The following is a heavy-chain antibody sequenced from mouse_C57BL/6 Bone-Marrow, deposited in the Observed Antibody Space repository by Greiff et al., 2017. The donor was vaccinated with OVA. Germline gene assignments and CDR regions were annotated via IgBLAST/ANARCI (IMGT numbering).Heavy chain of an antibody. Sequence: VQLQESGAELVRPGASVKLSCKASGYTFTSYGISWVKQRTGQGLEWIGEIYPRSGNTYYNEKFKGKATLTADKSSSTAYMELRSLTSEDSAVYFCARSGDGPWYFDVWGTGTAVTVSS. J-gene: IGHJ1*03. CDR3: ARSGDGPWYFDV. CDR2: IYPRSGNT. V-gene: IGHV1-81*01. D-gene: IGHD2-3*01. CDR1: GYTFTSYG.